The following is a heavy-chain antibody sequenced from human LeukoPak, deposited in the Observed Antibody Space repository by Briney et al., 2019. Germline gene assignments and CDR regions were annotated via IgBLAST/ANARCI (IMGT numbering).Heavy chain of an antibody. CDR2: IYYTGTS. J-gene: IGHJ3*02. CDR3: ARDLNYYDGSTYYDAFDT. D-gene: IGHD3-22*01. V-gene: IGHV4-59*11. CDR1: GGSISTHF. Sequence: SETLSLTCTVSGGSISTHFWTWIRQPPGKGLEFIGNIYYTGTSNYNPSLKSRVTMSIDTAKNQFSLNLSSVTAADTAVYYCARDLNYYDGSTYYDAFDTWGQGTLVTVSS.